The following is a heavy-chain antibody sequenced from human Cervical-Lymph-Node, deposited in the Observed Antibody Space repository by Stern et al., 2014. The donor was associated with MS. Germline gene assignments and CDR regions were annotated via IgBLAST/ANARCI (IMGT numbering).Heavy chain of an antibody. CDR3: ATDGMDV. CDR1: GFTFSNYA. J-gene: IGHJ6*02. V-gene: IGHV3-33*01. CDR2: SWYGGSHK. Sequence: VQLVESGGDIVQPGRSLRLSCAVSGFTFSNYAMHWVRQAPGKGLEWVAVSWYGGSHKYYGDSVWGRFRISRDNSESKLCMQMNSLRADDTAVYYCATDGMDVWGQGTTVIVSS.